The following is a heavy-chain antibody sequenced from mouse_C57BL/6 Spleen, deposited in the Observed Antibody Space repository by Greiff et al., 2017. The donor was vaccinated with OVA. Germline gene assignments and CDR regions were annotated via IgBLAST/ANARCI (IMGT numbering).Heavy chain of an antibody. CDR3: GYGSYWDIDD. CDR1: GYSITSGYY. D-gene: IGHD1-1*01. V-gene: IGHV3-6*01. J-gene: IGHJ1*03. Sequence: ESGPGLVKPSQSLSLTCSVTGYSITSGYYWNWIRQFPGNKQEWMGYISYDGSNNYNPSLKNRFSFTRDTSTNQLFLQLNSLTSEETAKYDGGYGSYWDIDDWGTGTTVTVSS. CDR2: ISYDGSN.